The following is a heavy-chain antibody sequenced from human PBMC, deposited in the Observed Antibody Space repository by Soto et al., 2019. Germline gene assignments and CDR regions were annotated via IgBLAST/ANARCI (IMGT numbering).Heavy chain of an antibody. CDR1: GFTFSSYS. CDR2: ISSSSSTI. Sequence: GGSLRLSCAASGFTFSSYSMNWVRQAPGKGLEWVSYISSSSSTIYYADSVKGRFTISRDNAKNSLYLQMNSLRDEDTAVYYCARVPIPYYYDSSGYYYFDYWGQGTLVTVSS. CDR3: ARVPIPYYYDSSGYYYFDY. D-gene: IGHD3-22*01. J-gene: IGHJ4*02. V-gene: IGHV3-48*02.